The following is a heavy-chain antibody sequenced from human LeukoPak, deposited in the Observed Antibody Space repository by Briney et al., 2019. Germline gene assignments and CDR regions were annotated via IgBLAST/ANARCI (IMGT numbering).Heavy chain of an antibody. V-gene: IGHV1-2*02. D-gene: IGHD6-13*01. CDR3: ARDRQQPSNDAFDI. J-gene: IGHJ3*02. CDR2: INPNSGGT. CDR1: GYTFTGYY. Sequence: ASVKVSCKASGYTFTGYYMYWVRQAPGQGLEWMGWINPNSGGTNYAQKFQGRVTMTRDTSISTAYMELSRLRSDGTAAYYCARDRQQPSNDAFDIWGQGTMVTVSS.